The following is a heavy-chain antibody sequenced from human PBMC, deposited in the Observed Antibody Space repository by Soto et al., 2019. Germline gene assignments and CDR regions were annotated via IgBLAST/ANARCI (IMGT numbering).Heavy chain of an antibody. CDR3: ARSRSGAVADSFDF. J-gene: IGHJ4*02. V-gene: IGHV3-30*04. CDR1: GFSFSRYA. D-gene: IGHD3-10*01. CDR2: ISKDGSHK. Sequence: GGSLRLSCAASGFSFSRYAIHWVRQAPGKGLEWVAVISKDGSHKYYLESVKGRFTISRDNSKNILSLQLNSLRDEDTAVYYCARSRSGAVADSFDFWGQGTLVTVSS.